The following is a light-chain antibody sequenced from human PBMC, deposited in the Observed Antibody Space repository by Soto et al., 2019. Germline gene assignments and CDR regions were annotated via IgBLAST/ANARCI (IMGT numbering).Light chain of an antibody. CDR1: QSSSSW. J-gene: IGKJ1*01. V-gene: IGKV1-5*01. Sequence: DIQMTQCPSTLSASVGDRGTITCRASQSSSSWLAWYQQKPGKAPKLLIYDSSSLASGLPSRFSGSESGPDFTLPISSLKPDDFAPSYCQHHSSYSPPFSPGTKVEIK. CDR2: DSS. CDR3: QHHSSYSPP.